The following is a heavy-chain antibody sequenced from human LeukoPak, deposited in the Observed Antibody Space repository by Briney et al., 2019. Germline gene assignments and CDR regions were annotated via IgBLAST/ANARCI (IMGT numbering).Heavy chain of an antibody. Sequence: GGSLRLSCAASGFTFSSYAMTWVRQAPGKGLEWVAVIWYDGSNKYYADSVKGRFTISRDNSKNTLYLQMNSLRAEDTAVYYCARDLIVSKWEPQLSTQYYYYYYGMDVWGQGTTVTVSS. CDR2: IWYDGSNK. J-gene: IGHJ6*02. V-gene: IGHV3-33*08. CDR1: GFTFSSYA. D-gene: IGHD1-26*01. CDR3: ARDLIVSKWEPQLSTQYYYYYYGMDV.